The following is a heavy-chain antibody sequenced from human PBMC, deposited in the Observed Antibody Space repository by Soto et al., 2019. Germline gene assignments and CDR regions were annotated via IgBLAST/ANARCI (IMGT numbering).Heavy chain of an antibody. V-gene: IGHV3-23*01. CDR1: GFTFSTYA. Sequence: PGGSLRLPCTASGFTFSTYAMAGVRQAPGKGREWVSGVSASGLNTDYADPVKGRFYISRDNSKNTVSLHMNSLRAEDTALYYCAKVRPRRTSGHFYDYWGQGTPVTVSS. J-gene: IGHJ4*02. CDR3: AKVRPRRTSGHFYDY. D-gene: IGHD1-1*01. CDR2: VSASGLNT.